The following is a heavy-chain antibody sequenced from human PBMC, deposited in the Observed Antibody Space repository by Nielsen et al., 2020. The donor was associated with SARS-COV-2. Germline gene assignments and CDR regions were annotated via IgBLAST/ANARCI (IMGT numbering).Heavy chain of an antibody. J-gene: IGHJ6*02. D-gene: IGHD6-6*01. CDR2: INHSGST. CDR1: GGSFSGYY. Sequence: SETLSLTCAVYGGSFSGYYWSWIRQPPGKGLEWIGEINHSGSTNYNPSLKSRVTISVDTSKNQFSLKLSSVTAADTAVYYCARLWDSSSHGYYYYSMDVWGQGTTVTVSS. CDR3: ARLWDSSSHGYYYYSMDV. V-gene: IGHV4-34*01.